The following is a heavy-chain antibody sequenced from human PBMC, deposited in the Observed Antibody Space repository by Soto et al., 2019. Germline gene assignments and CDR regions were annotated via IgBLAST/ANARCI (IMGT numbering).Heavy chain of an antibody. V-gene: IGHV3-23*01. Sequence: GGSLRLSCAASGFNFINYAMSWVRQAPGKGLEWLSAISGSGGSTYYAGSVTGRFTISRDNSKNTLYLQMNSLRVEDTAVYYCAKRVTSGVGSFSYSFGVDVWGQGTTVTVS. CDR3: AKRVTSGVGSFSYSFGVDV. D-gene: IGHD3-10*01. CDR1: GFNFINYA. CDR2: ISGSGGST. J-gene: IGHJ6*02.